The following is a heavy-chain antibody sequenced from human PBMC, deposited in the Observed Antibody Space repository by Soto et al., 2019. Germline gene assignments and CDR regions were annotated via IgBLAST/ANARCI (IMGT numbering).Heavy chain of an antibody. CDR1: GGSISSSSYY. V-gene: IGHV4-39*01. CDR3: ARLLLYSSSWYDY. D-gene: IGHD6-13*01. Sequence: SETLSLTCTVSGGSISSSSYYWGWIRQPPGKGLEWIGSIYYSGSTYYNPSLKSRVTISVDTSKNQFSLKLSSVTAADTAVYYCARLLLYSSSWYDYWGQGTLVTVSS. J-gene: IGHJ4*02. CDR2: IYYSGST.